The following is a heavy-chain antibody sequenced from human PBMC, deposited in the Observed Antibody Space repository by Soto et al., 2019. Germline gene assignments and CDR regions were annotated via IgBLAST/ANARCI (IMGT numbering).Heavy chain of an antibody. D-gene: IGHD2-15*01. J-gene: IGHJ4*02. CDR3: ANGGSCTGGTCPARDY. CDR1: GFTFSNYG. Sequence: QVQLVESGGGVVQPGMSLRLSCAASGFTFSNYGMHWVRQAPGKGLEWVAVISYDGSNKYYADSVKGRFTISRDNSKNALSMQMSSLRAEDTAVYYCANGGSCTGGTCPARDYWGQGTLVTVSS. CDR2: ISYDGSNK. V-gene: IGHV3-30*18.